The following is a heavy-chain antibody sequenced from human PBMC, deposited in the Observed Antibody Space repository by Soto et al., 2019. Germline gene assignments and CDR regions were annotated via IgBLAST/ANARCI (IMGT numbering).Heavy chain of an antibody. V-gene: IGHV4-59*01. CDR2: ISSSGTV. CDR1: GGSIRDYF. J-gene: IGHJ6*02. D-gene: IGHD1-7*01. CDR3: ARERKLELPGNYYYYGMDX. Sequence: SDTLSVTCSVSGGSIRDYFWTWIRQSPGRGLEWILYISSSGTVKYNSSLKSRVTISLDRSRNQFSLKLSSVTAADTAVYFCARERKLELPGNYYYYGMDXWGQVTTVTVS.